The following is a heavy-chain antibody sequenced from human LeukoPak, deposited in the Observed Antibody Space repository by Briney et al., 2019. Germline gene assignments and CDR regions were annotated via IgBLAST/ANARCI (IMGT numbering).Heavy chain of an antibody. D-gene: IGHD3-3*01. Sequence: SETLSLTCAVSGASYNAYYWSWIRQPPGKGLEWIGDIDHRGTATYNPSLKSRLTISADASKNQFSLKLNSVTDADTAVYYCAVGITILGVASSFDSWGQGNLVIVSS. CDR2: IDHRGTA. CDR1: GASYNAYY. V-gene: IGHV4-34*01. CDR3: AVGITILGVASSFDS. J-gene: IGHJ4*02.